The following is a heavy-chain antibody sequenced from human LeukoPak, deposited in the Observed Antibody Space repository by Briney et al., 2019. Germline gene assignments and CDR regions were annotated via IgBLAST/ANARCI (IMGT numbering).Heavy chain of an antibody. D-gene: IGHD6-13*01. Sequence: SETLSLTCTGSGYSISSGYYWGWIRQPPGKGLEWIGSIYHSGSTYYNPSLKSRVTISVDTSKNQFSLKLSSVTAADTAVYYCARTHASSWGYYYYMDVWGKGTTVTISS. CDR3: ARTHASSWGYYYYMDV. J-gene: IGHJ6*03. CDR2: IYHSGST. V-gene: IGHV4-38-2*02. CDR1: GYSISSGYY.